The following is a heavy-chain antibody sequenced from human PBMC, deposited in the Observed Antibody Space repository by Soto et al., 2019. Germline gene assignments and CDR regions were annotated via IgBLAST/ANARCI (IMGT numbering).Heavy chain of an antibody. V-gene: IGHV4-30-4*01. D-gene: IGHD6-19*01. CDR2: IYYSGST. CDR1: GGSISSGDYY. J-gene: IGHJ4*02. Sequence: SETLSLTCTVSGGSISSGDYYWSWIRQPPGKGLEWIGYIYYSGSTYYNPSLKSRVTISVDTSKNQFSLKLSSVTAADTAVYYCARDHGYSSGWSPYYFDDWGQGIRVTVSS. CDR3: ARDHGYSSGWSPYYFDD.